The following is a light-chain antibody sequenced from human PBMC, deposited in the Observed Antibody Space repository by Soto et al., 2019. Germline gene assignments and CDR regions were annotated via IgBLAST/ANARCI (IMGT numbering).Light chain of an antibody. CDR2: HAS. CDR1: QTINNW. V-gene: IGKV1-5*01. J-gene: IGKJ1*01. Sequence: IQMTXXXXXLXXXIGXXVTITCRASQTINNWLAWYQQKPGKAPNLLIYHASNLETGVPSRXXXXXXXXXXXXXISSLQPDDFATYYCQHYNSYPWTFGQGTKVEXK. CDR3: QHYNSYPWT.